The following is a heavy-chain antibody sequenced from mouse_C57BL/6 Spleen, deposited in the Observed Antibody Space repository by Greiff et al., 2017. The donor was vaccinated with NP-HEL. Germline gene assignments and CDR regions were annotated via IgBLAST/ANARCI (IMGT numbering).Heavy chain of an antibody. V-gene: IGHV1-80*01. CDR1: GYAFSSYW. D-gene: IGHD2-5*01. CDR2: IYPGDGDT. J-gene: IGHJ2*01. CDR3: ARSSTIVTTSYYFDY. Sequence: VQLQQSGAELVKPGASVKISCKASGYAFSSYWMNWVKQRPGKGLEWIGQIYPGDGDTNYNGKFKGKATLTADKSSSTAYMQLSSLTSEDSAVYFCARSSTIVTTSYYFDYWGQGTTLTVSS.